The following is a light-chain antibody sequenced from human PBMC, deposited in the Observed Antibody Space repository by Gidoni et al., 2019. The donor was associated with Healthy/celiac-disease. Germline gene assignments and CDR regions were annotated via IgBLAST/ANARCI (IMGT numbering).Light chain of an antibody. CDR1: QSISSW. Sequence: DIHMTQSPSTLSASVGDRVTITCRASQSISSWLAWYQQKPGKAPKLLIYDPSSLESGVPSRFSGSGSGTEFTLTISSLQPDDFATYYCQQYNSYSSWTFGQXTKVEIK. CDR3: QQYNSYSSWT. J-gene: IGKJ1*01. V-gene: IGKV1-5*01. CDR2: DPS.